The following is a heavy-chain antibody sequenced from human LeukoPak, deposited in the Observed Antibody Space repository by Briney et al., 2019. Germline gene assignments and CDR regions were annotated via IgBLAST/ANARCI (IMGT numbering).Heavy chain of an antibody. D-gene: IGHD3-9*01. CDR3: ARDRSPQHYDILTGYGY. CDR2: ISGSGGST. J-gene: IGHJ4*02. CDR1: GFTFSNYD. Sequence: GGTLRLSCAASGFTFSNYDMNWVRQAPGKGLEWVSAISGSGGSTYYADSVKGRFTISRDNAKNSLYLQMNSLRAEDTAVYYCARDRSPQHYDILTGYGYWGQGTLVTVSS. V-gene: IGHV3-23*01.